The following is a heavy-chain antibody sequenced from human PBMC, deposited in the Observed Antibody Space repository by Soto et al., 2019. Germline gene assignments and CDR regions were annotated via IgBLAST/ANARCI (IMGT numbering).Heavy chain of an antibody. Sequence: PGGSLRLSCAASGLTFSNAWMSWVRQAPGKGLEWVGRIKSKTDGGTTDYAAPVKGRFTISRDDSKNTLYLQMNSLKTEDTAVYYCTTDHYSSGWQQRDFDYWGQGTLVTVSS. CDR3: TTDHYSSGWQQRDFDY. D-gene: IGHD6-19*01. V-gene: IGHV3-15*01. J-gene: IGHJ4*02. CDR2: IKSKTDGGTT. CDR1: GLTFSNAW.